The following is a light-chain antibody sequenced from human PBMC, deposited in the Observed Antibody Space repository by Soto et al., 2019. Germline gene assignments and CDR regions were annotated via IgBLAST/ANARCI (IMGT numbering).Light chain of an antibody. CDR2: DAS. CDR3: QQYSFYSNT. Sequence: DIQMTQSPSTLSASVGDRVTITCRASQTNSNWLAWYQQKPGKAPKLLIYDASSLESGVPSRFSGSGSGTEFTLTISSLQPDDFATYYCQQYSFYSNTFGQGTKREIK. J-gene: IGKJ2*01. CDR1: QTNSNW. V-gene: IGKV1-5*01.